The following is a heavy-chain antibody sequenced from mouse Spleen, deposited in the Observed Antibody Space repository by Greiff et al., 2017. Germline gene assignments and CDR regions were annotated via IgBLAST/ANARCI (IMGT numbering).Heavy chain of an antibody. CDR1: GFTFSDYY. Sequence: EVQLVESGGGLVKPGGSLKLSCAASGFTFSDYYMYWVRQTPEKRLEWVATISDGGSYTYYPDSVKGRFTISRDNAKNNLYLQMSSLKSEDTAMYYCARDPSPLRLRYFDVWGAGTTVTVSS. D-gene: IGHD1-2*01. V-gene: IGHV5-4*02. J-gene: IGHJ1*01. CDR2: ISDGGSYT. CDR3: ARDPSPLRLRYFDV.